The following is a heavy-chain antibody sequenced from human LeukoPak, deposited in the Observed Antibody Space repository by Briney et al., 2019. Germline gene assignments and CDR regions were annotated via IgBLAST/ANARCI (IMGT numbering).Heavy chain of an antibody. D-gene: IGHD4-17*01. CDR1: GYTLTELS. J-gene: IGHJ5*02. CDR3: ATGYGDYGWFDP. CDR2: FDPEDGET. Sequence: ASVKVSCKVSGYTLTELSMHWVRQAPGKGLEWMGGFDPEDGETIYAQKFQGRVTMTEDTSTDTAYMELSSLRSEDTAVYYCATGYGDYGWFDPWGQGTLVTVSS. V-gene: IGHV1-24*01.